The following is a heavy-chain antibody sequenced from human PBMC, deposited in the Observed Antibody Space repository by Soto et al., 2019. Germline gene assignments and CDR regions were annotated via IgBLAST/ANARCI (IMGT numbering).Heavy chain of an antibody. Sequence: QLQLQESGPGLVKPSETLSLTCTVSGGSISSSSYYWGWIRQPPGKGLEWIGSIYYSGSTYYNPSLKSRVTISVDTSKNQFSLKLSSVTAADTAVYYCARHVPYFGITGTTSAFDIWGQGTMVTVSS. V-gene: IGHV4-39*01. D-gene: IGHD1-20*01. CDR2: IYYSGST. CDR1: GGSISSSSYY. CDR3: ARHVPYFGITGTTSAFDI. J-gene: IGHJ3*02.